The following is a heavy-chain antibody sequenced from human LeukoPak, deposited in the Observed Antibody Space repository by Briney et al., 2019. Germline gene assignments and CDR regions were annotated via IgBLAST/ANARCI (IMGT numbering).Heavy chain of an antibody. CDR1: GGTFSSYA. CDR3: ARDIEAYYYDTGSGY. V-gene: IGHV1-69*04. CDR2: IIPILGIA. D-gene: IGHD3-22*01. J-gene: IGHJ4*02. Sequence: GASVKVSCKASGGTFSSYAISWVRQAPGQGLEWMGRIIPILGIANYAQKFQGRVTITADKSTSTAYMELSSLRSEDTAVYYCARDIEAYYYDTGSGYWGQGTLVTVSS.